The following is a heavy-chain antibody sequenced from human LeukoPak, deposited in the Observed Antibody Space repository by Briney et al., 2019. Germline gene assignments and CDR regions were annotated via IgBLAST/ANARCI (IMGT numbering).Heavy chain of an antibody. Sequence: SETLSLTCTVSGGSISSGSYYWGWIRQPPGKGLEWIGSIYYSGSTYYNPSLKSRVTISVDTSKNQFSLKLSSVTAADTAVYYCARDGEVLSSSWFWFDPWGQGTLVTVSS. CDR2: IYYSGST. CDR1: GGSISSGSYY. CDR3: ARDGEVLSSSWFWFDP. D-gene: IGHD6-13*01. J-gene: IGHJ5*02. V-gene: IGHV4-39*07.